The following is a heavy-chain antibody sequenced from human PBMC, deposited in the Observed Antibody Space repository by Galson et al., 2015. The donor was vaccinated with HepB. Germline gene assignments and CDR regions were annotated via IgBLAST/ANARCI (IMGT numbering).Heavy chain of an antibody. CDR1: GFTFSSYA. J-gene: IGHJ4*02. CDR2: ISGSGGST. Sequence: SLRLSCAASGFTFSSYAMSWVRQAPGKGLEWVSAISGSGGSTYYADSVKGRFTISRDNSKNTLYLQMNSLRAEDTAVYYCAKLIKPRRDGYDDYWGQGTLVTVSS. D-gene: IGHD5-24*01. CDR3: AKLIKPRRDGYDDY. V-gene: IGHV3-23*01.